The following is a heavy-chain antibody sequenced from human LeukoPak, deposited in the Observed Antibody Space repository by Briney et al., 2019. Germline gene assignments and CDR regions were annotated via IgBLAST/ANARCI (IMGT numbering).Heavy chain of an antibody. CDR3: ARSLLSAGSGSYGFDP. Sequence: KPSETLSLTCTVSGGSISSYYWSWIRQPPGKGLEWIGHIYYSGSTHHNPSLKSRVTISVDTSKNQFSLKLSSVTATDTAVYYCARSLLSAGSGSYGFDPWRQGTLVTVSS. D-gene: IGHD3-10*01. CDR1: GGSISSYY. V-gene: IGHV4-30-4*01. CDR2: IYYSGST. J-gene: IGHJ5*02.